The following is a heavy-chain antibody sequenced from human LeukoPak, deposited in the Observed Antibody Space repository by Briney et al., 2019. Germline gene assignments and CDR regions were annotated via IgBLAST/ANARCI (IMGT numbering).Heavy chain of an antibody. D-gene: IGHD3/OR15-3a*01. J-gene: IGHJ3*02. Sequence: GGSLRLSCVGSGFRVSDYYMSWIRQARGKGLECVSYISNDNVDKYYVDSVRGRFTISRDNEKKSMYLQMSGLRVDDTAVYYCASRDWFPGPVRPFDIWGKGKMVTVSS. V-gene: IGHV3-11*04. CDR3: ASRDWFPGPVRPFDI. CDR1: GFRVSDYY. CDR2: ISNDNVDK.